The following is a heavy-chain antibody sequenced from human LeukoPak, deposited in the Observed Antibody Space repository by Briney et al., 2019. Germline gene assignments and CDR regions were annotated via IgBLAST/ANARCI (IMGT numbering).Heavy chain of an antibody. J-gene: IGHJ4*02. V-gene: IGHV1-2*02. CDR3: ARAPRWNYVFDY. Sequence: ASVKVSCKASGYTFTVYYMHWVRQAPGQGLEWMGWINPNSGGTNYAQKFQGRVTMTRDTSISTVYMELSRLRSDDTSVYYCARAPRWNYVFDYWGQGTLVTVSS. CDR2: INPNSGGT. CDR1: GYTFTVYY. D-gene: IGHD1-7*01.